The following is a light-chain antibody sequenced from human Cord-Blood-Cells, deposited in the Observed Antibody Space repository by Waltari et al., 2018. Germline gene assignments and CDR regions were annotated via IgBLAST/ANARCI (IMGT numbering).Light chain of an antibody. CDR2: GAS. J-gene: IGKJ2*01. CDR1: QSVSRN. V-gene: IGKV3-15*01. CDR3: QQYNNWPDT. Sequence: EIVMPQSPATLSVSPGERATLSCRASQSVSRNFAWYQQKPGQAPRLLIYGASTRATGIPARFSGSGSGTEFTLTISSLQSEDFAVYYCQQYNNWPDTFGQGTKLEIK.